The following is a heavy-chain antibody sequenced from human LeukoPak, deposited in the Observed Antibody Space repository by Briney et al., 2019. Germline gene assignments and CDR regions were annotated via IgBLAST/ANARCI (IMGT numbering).Heavy chain of an antibody. J-gene: IGHJ4*02. CDR2: IYSGGST. CDR1: GFTVSSNY. CDR3: ARQSGSGSYGNFDN. V-gene: IGHV3-66*04. Sequence: GGSLRLSCAASGFTVSSNYMSWVRQAPGKGLEWVSVIYSGGSTYYADSVKGRFTISRDNSKNTLYLQMNSLRAEDTAVYYCARQSGSGSYGNFDNWGQGTLVTVSS. D-gene: IGHD3-10*01.